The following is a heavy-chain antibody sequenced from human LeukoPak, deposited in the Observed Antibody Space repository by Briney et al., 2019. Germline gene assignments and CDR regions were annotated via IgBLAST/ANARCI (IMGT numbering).Heavy chain of an antibody. CDR2: IKSNTDGGTT. V-gene: IGHV3-15*01. CDR3: TTFYYYGSGSYSGY. CDR1: GFTFTNAW. Sequence: GGSLRLSCAASGFTFTNAWMTWVRQAPGKGLEWVGRIKSNTDGGTTDYAAPVKGRFTISRDDSKNTLNLQMNSLKTEDTAVYYCTTFYYYGSGSYSGYWGQGTLVTVSS. D-gene: IGHD3-10*01. J-gene: IGHJ4*02.